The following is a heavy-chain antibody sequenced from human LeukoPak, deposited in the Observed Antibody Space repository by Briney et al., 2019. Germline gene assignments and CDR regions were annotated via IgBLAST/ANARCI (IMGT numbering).Heavy chain of an antibody. J-gene: IGHJ3*02. D-gene: IGHD4-17*01. CDR2: ISYIGST. CDR3: ARDLVTVTKEFDI. CDR1: GDSFSSHY. V-gene: IGHV4-59*11. Sequence: SETLSLTCVVSGDSFSSHYWTWIRQSPGKGLEWIGYISYIGSTNYNPSLKSRVTISIDTSKNQFSLKLRSVTAADTAVYYCARDLVTVTKEFDIWGQGTMVSVSS.